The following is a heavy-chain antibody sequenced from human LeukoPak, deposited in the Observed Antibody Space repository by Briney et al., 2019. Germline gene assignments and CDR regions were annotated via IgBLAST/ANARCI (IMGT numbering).Heavy chain of an antibody. V-gene: IGHV1-46*01. CDR2: INPSGGST. D-gene: IGHD3-22*01. J-gene: IGHJ4*02. CDR1: GYTFTSYH. Sequence: ASVKVSCKASGYTFTSYHMHWVRQAPGQGLEWMGIINPSGGSTSYAQKFQGRVTMTRDTSTSTVYMELSSLRSEDTAVYYCARGALYYDSSGYFSEDYWGQGTLVTVSS. CDR3: ARGALYYDSSGYFSEDY.